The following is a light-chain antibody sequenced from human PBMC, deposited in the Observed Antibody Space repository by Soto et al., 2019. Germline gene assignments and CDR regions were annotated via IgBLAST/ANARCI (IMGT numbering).Light chain of an antibody. J-gene: IGKJ1*01. CDR2: GAS. CDR3: QQYGSSPGT. V-gene: IGKV3-20*01. CDR1: QSVSSN. Sequence: EIVMTQSPATLSVSPGESATLSCRASQSVSSNLAWHQQKPGQAPRLLIYGASSRATGIPDRFSGSGSGTDFPLTISRLEPEDFAVYYCQQYGSSPGTFGQGTKVDIK.